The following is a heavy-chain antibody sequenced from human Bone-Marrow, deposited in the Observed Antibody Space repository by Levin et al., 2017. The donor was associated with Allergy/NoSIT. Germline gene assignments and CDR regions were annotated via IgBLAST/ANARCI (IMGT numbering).Heavy chain of an antibody. CDR3: ARDLAGYNYAATFGY. CDR1: GFTFSYYG. J-gene: IGHJ4*02. V-gene: IGHV3-30*03. CDR2: IRYDGNKQ. D-gene: IGHD5-18*01. Sequence: HPGGSLRLSCAASGFTFSYYGIHWVRQTPGKGLEWVAVIRYDGNKQYYEDFVKGRFTISRDDSKNTVYLQMNSLRTDDTAVYYCARDLAGYNYAATFGYWGQGTLVTVSS.